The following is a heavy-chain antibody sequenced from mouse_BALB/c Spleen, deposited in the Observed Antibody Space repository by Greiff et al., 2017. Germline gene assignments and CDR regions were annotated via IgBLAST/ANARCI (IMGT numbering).Heavy chain of an antibody. CDR3: ARWGDGYAMDY. CDR1: GYSFTGYY. CDR2: INPYNGAT. D-gene: IGHD2-3*01. J-gene: IGHJ4*01. V-gene: IGHV1-31*01. Sequence: EVKLQESGPELVKPGASVKISCKASGYSFTGYYMHWVKQSHVKSLEWIGRINPYNGATSYNQNFKDKASLTVDKSSSTAYMELHSLTSEDSAVYYCARWGDGYAMDYWGQGTSVTVSS.